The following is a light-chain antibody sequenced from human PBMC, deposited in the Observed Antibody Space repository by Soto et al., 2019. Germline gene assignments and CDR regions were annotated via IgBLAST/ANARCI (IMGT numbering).Light chain of an antibody. CDR2: GAS. Sequence: EIVLTQSPGTLSLSPGERATLSCRASQSVSSSYLAWYQQKPGQAPRLLIYGASSRVAGIPDRFSGSVSGTDFTFNISSLEPEDFAVYYCQQYGSSPPITFGQGTRLEIK. V-gene: IGKV3-20*01. J-gene: IGKJ5*01. CDR3: QQYGSSPPIT. CDR1: QSVSSSY.